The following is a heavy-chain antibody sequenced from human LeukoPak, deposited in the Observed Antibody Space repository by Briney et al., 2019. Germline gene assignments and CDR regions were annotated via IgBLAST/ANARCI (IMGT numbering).Heavy chain of an antibody. CDR2: ISGSGGST. J-gene: IGHJ4*02. Sequence: GGSLRLSCAASGFTFSSYAMSWVRQAPGKGLEWVSAISGSGGSTYYADSVKGRFTISRDNAKNSLYLQMNSLRAEDTAVYYCARDSGDGGSYAYWGQGTLVTVSS. D-gene: IGHD1-26*01. CDR1: GFTFSSYA. CDR3: ARDSGDGGSYAY. V-gene: IGHV3-23*01.